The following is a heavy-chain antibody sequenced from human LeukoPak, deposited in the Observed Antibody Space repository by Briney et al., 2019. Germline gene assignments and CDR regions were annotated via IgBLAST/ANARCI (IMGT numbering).Heavy chain of an antibody. CDR2: ISYDGSNK. J-gene: IGHJ4*02. Sequence: GGSLRLSCAASGFTFSNYAMHWVRQAPGKGLEWVAVISYDGSNKYYADSVKGRFTISRGNSKNTLYLQMNSLRAEDTVVYYCARDYTAMVMSAPGYWGQGTLVTVSS. CDR3: ARDYTAMVMSAPGY. V-gene: IGHV3-30-3*01. CDR1: GFTFSNYA. D-gene: IGHD5-18*01.